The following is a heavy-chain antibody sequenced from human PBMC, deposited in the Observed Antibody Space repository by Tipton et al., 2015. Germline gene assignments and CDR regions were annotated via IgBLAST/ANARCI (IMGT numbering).Heavy chain of an antibody. CDR2: ISFSDTT. V-gene: IGHV4-61*01. CDR3: ARRCGADCYWGYYFDH. CDR1: GGSVSSGSYY. Sequence: TLSLTCTVSGGSVSSGSYYWSWIRQPPGKGLEWIGYISFSDTTHYNPSLKSRITISLNTPKNQFSLNLKSVTAADTAVYYCARRCGADCYWGYYFDHWGQGTLVNVSS. J-gene: IGHJ4*02. D-gene: IGHD2-21*01.